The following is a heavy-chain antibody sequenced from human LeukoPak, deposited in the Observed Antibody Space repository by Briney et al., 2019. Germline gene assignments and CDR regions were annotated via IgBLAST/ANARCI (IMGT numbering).Heavy chain of an antibody. CDR1: GFPFSSYG. CDR2: IWNDGSKK. V-gene: IGHV3-33*01. Sequence: GGSLRLACAVSGFPFSSYGMHWVRQAPGKGLEWLTIIWNDGSKKYYADSVKGRFTISRDNSKSTLFLQMDSLRVEDTAVYFCARAGGRTVLAAFDIWGQGTMVIVSS. J-gene: IGHJ3*02. D-gene: IGHD4-17*01. CDR3: ARAGGRTVLAAFDI.